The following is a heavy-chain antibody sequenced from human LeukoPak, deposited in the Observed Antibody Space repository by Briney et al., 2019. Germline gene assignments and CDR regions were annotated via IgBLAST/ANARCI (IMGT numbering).Heavy chain of an antibody. D-gene: IGHD6-13*01. CDR1: GFTFSSHG. V-gene: IGHV3-30*02. CDR3: AKDGSGSIAAAGIFDY. Sequence: GGSLRLSCAASGFTFSSHGMHWVRQAPGKGLEWVAFIRYDGSNKYYADSVKGQFTISRDNSKNTLYLQMNSLRAEDTAVYYCAKDGSGSIAAAGIFDYWGQGTLVTVSS. CDR2: IRYDGSNK. J-gene: IGHJ4*02.